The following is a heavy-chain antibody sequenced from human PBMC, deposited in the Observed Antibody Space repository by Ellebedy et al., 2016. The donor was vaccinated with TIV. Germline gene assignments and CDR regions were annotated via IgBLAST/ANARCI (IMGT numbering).Heavy chain of an antibody. D-gene: IGHD6-19*01. CDR1: GYTFTSYY. CDR3: ARGIAVAGYDY. J-gene: IGHJ4*02. V-gene: IGHV1-46*01. Sequence: AASVKVSCKASGYTFTSYYMHWARQAPGQGLEWMGIINPSGGSTSYAQKFKGRVTMTRDTSTSTVYMELSRLRSEDTAVYYCARGIAVAGYDYWGQGTLVTVSS. CDR2: INPSGGST.